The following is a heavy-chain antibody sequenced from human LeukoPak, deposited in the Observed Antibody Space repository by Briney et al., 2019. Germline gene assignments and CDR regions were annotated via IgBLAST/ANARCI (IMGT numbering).Heavy chain of an antibody. CDR2: IYSGGST. CDR3: ASRSEYSYGYFDY. J-gene: IGHJ4*02. CDR1: GFTVSSNY. V-gene: IGHV3-53*01. D-gene: IGHD5-18*01. Sequence: GGSLRLSCAASGFTVSSNYMSWVRQAPGKGLEWVSVIYSGGSTYYADSVKGRFTISRDNSKNTLYLQMNSLRAEDTAVYYCASRSEYSYGYFDYWGQGTLVTVSS.